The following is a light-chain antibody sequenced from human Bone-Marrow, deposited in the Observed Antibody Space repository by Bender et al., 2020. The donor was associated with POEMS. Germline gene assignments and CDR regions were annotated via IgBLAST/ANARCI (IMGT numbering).Light chain of an antibody. CDR2: DAT. CDR1: SSDVGGYNY. CDR3: SSYTANSTPWV. J-gene: IGLJ3*02. Sequence: QSALTQPPSASGSPGQSVTISCTGTSSDVGGYNYVSWYQHHPGKAPKLIIYDATMRPSGVSDRFSGSKSGNTASLTISGLQAVDEADYFCSSYTANSTPWVFGGGTKLTVL. V-gene: IGLV2-8*01.